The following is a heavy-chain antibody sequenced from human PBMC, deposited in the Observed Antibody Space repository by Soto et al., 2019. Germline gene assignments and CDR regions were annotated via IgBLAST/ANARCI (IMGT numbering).Heavy chain of an antibody. J-gene: IGHJ3*01. V-gene: IGHV1-18*01. D-gene: IGHD3-3*01. CDR1: GDTFASYG. Sequence: VKVCCKAAGDTFASYGISCVRQATGQGLEWMGWINANNGNTNYAQKLQGRVTMTTDTSISTAYMELSRLRSDDTAVYYCARAVPYYDFWSGYSPGAFALWGQGTMLTVSS. CDR3: ARAVPYYDFWSGYSPGAFAL. CDR2: INANNGNT.